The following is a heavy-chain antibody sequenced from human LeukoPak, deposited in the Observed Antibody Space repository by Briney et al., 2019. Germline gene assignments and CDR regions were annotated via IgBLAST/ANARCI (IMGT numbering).Heavy chain of an antibody. V-gene: IGHV3-66*01. CDR1: GFIFSGYY. CDR2: IYSGGST. J-gene: IGHJ4*02. CDR3: ARANYGDYSFDY. D-gene: IGHD4-17*01. Sequence: GGSLRLSCAVSGFIFSGYYMSWIRQAPGKGLEWVSVIYSGGSTYYADSVKGRFTISRDNSKNTLYLQMNSLRAEDTAVYYCARANYGDYSFDYWGQGTLVTVSS.